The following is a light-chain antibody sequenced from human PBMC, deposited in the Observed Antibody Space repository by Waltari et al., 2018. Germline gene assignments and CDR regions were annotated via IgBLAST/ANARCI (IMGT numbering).Light chain of an antibody. Sequence: QSVLTQPPSTSGTPGQRVTISCSGSTSNIGTNTVTWYQLLPGTAPKTVIFANYHRASGVPDRFSASKSGTSASLVISGLQSEDEADYFCATWDDSLSGRVFGGGTKETVL. CDR1: TSNIGTNT. V-gene: IGLV1-44*01. CDR2: ANY. J-gene: IGLJ3*02. CDR3: ATWDDSLSGRV.